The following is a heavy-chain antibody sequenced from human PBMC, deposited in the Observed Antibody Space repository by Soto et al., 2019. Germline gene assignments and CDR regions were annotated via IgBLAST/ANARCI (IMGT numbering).Heavy chain of an antibody. Sequence: ASVKVSCKPSRYTFSGYDIYWVRQSPGQGLEWMGWMNPNSGGTNYAQKLKGRVTMTRETSISTAYMELSRLRSDDTSVYYRARRTSSYYYYSYGMDVWGQGTTVTVAS. D-gene: IGHD1-26*01. J-gene: IGHJ6*02. CDR3: ARRTSSYYYYSYGMDV. V-gene: IGHV1-2*02. CDR2: MNPNSGGT. CDR1: RYTFSGYD.